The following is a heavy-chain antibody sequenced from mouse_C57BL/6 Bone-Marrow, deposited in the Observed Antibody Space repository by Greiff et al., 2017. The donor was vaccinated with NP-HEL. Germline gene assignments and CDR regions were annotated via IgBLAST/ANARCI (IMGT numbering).Heavy chain of an antibody. CDR1: GYTFTSYW. CDR2: IDPSDSYT. Sequence: QVQLQQSGAELVMPGASVKLSCKASGYTFTSYWMHWVKQRPGQGLEWIGEIDPSDSYTNYNQKFKGKSTLTVDKSSSTAYMQLSSLTSEDSAVYYCARRIDYGYDGGWDYWGQGTSVTVSS. V-gene: IGHV1-69*01. D-gene: IGHD2-2*01. CDR3: ARRIDYGYDGGWDY. J-gene: IGHJ4*01.